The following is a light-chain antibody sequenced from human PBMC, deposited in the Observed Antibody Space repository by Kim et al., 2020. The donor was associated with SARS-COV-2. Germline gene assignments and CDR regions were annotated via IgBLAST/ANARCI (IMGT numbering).Light chain of an antibody. Sequence: QSALTQPASVSGSPGQSITISCTGTSSDVGGYNYVSWYQQHPGKAPKLMIYDVSKRPSGVSNRFSGSKSGNTASLTISGLQAEDEADYYCSSYTSSSWVFGGGTRLTV. J-gene: IGLJ2*01. V-gene: IGLV2-14*01. CDR1: SSDVGGYNY. CDR3: SSYTSSSWV. CDR2: DVS.